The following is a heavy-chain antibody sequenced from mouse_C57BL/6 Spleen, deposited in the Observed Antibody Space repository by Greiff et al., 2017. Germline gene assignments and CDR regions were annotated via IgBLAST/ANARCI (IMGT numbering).Heavy chain of an antibody. D-gene: IGHD1-1*01. CDR3: AREGTVRAMDY. Sequence: QVQLQQSGPELVKPGASVKISCKASGYAFSSSWMNWVKQRPGKGLEWIGRIYPGDGDTNYNGKFKGKATLTADKSSSTAYMQLSSLTSEDSAVYFCAREGTVRAMDYWGQGTSVTVSS. CDR2: IYPGDGDT. V-gene: IGHV1-82*01. CDR1: GYAFSSSW. J-gene: IGHJ4*01.